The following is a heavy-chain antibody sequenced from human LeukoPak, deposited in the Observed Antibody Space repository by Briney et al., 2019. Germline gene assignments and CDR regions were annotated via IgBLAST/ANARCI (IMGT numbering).Heavy chain of an antibody. Sequence: GGSLRLSCAASGFTFSSYAMSWVRRAPGKGLEWVSTISGGGGSTYYADSVRGRFTISRDNSKNTLYLQMNSLRAEDTAVYYCARDLTSDTGDYWGQGTLVTVSS. J-gene: IGHJ4*02. V-gene: IGHV3-23*01. CDR2: ISGGGGST. D-gene: IGHD1-14*01. CDR1: GFTFSSYA. CDR3: ARDLTSDTGDY.